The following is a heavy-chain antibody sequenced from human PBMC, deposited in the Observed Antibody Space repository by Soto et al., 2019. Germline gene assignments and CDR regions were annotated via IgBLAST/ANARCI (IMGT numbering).Heavy chain of an antibody. V-gene: IGHV4-31*03. CDR2: IHYRGSA. J-gene: IGHJ3*02. CDR3: AREVNVPADADAFDI. Sequence: QVQLRESGPGLVKPSQTLSLTCTVSGGSISNNNYFWSWIRQHPGKGLEWIGYIHYRGSAYYNPFLSGRVTILVDTTKNQFSMKLSSVTAADTAMYYCAREVNVPADADAFDIWGQGTMVTVSS. CDR1: GGSISNNNYF. D-gene: IGHD2-2*01.